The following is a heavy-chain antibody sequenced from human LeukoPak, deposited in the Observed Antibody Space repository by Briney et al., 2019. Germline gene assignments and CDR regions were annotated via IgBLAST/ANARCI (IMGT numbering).Heavy chain of an antibody. Sequence: SETLSLTCTVSGGSISSYYWSWIRQPPGKGLEWIGYIYYSESTNYNPSLKSRVTISVDTSKHQFSLKLSSVTAADTAVYYCARVTAAADAFDIWGQGTMVTVSS. CDR2: IYYSEST. CDR1: GGSISSYY. CDR3: ARVTAAADAFDI. J-gene: IGHJ3*02. V-gene: IGHV4-59*01. D-gene: IGHD6-13*01.